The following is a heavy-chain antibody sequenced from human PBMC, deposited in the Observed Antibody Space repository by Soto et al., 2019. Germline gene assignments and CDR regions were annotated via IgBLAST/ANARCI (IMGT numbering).Heavy chain of an antibody. CDR1: GFTFSSYS. CDR2: ISSSSSYI. J-gene: IGHJ6*03. D-gene: IGHD3-3*01. Sequence: LRLSCAASGFTFSSYSMNWVRQAPGKGLEWVSSISSSSSYIYYADSVKGRFTISRDNAKNSLYLQMNSLRAEDTAAYYCARSNPNGLRFLEWLTGAYYMDVWGKGTTVTVSS. CDR3: ARSNPNGLRFLEWLTGAYYMDV. V-gene: IGHV3-21*01.